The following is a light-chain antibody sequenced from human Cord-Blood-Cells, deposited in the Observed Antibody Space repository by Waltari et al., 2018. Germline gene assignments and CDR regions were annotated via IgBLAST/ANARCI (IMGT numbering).Light chain of an antibody. CDR3: QQRSNWPYT. V-gene: IGKV3-11*01. J-gene: IGKJ2*01. Sequence: ILSPLSPAPLPLLLGDRAPPSCRANQSVSSYLTWYQQTTGQAPRLLIYDASNRATGIPARFSGSGSGTDFTLTISSLVPEDFAVYYCQQRSNWPYTFGQGTKLEIK. CDR1: QSVSSY. CDR2: DAS.